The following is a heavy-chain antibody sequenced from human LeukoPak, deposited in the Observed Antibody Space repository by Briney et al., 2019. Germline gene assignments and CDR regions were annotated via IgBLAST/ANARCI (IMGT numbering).Heavy chain of an antibody. CDR3: ARHSPVYYDFDY. Sequence: SETLSLTCTVSGVSITPYYWSWIRQPPGKGLEWIGYVYYSGSTNYNPSLNTRVTISVDTSRTQFSLNLNSVTASDTAVYYCARHSPVYYDFDYWGQGTLVTVSS. CDR1: GVSITPYY. CDR2: VYYSGST. D-gene: IGHD3-10*01. V-gene: IGHV4-59*08. J-gene: IGHJ4*02.